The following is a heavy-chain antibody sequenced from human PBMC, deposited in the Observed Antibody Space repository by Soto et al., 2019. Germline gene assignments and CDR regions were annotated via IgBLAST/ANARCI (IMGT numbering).Heavy chain of an antibody. V-gene: IGHV3-23*01. J-gene: IGHJ2*01. CDR1: GFTFSIYA. CDR3: ARRTVGWYFDL. Sequence: EVQLLESGGGLVQPGGSLRLSCAASGFTFSIYAMNWVRQAPGKGLEWVSVISGSGGSTYYAGSVKGRFTISRDNSNNTLYLQMNSLRAEHTAVYYCARRTVGWYFDLWGRGTLVTVSS. D-gene: IGHD4-17*01. CDR2: ISGSGGST.